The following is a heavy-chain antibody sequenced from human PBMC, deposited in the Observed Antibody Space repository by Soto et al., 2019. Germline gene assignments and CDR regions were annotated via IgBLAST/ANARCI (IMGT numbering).Heavy chain of an antibody. CDR2: INAHSGGT. D-gene: IGHD6-6*01. CDR1: GFSFTGYY. V-gene: IGHV1-2*02. J-gene: IGHJ5*02. CDR3: AKDLTRQLAYWLRP. Sequence: ASVKVSCKASGFSFTGYYIHWLRQAPGQGLEWMGWINAHSGGTEYAQKFQGRVTLTRDTSIATAYLTLTSLTSDDTALYYCAKDLTRQLAYWLRPWGQGTQVTSPQ.